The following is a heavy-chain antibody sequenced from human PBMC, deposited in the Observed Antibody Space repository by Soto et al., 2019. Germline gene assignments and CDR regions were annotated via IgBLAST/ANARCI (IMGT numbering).Heavy chain of an antibody. CDR2: IYSGGST. D-gene: IGHD1-1*01. Sequence: GGSLRLSSPAAWLHFSINYMGWVRQDHGKGLEGVSVIYSGGSTYYAHSVKGRFTISRDNSKNTLYLQMNSLRAEDTAVYYGAREGTGILTHYYGMDVCGQGNMVTVS. J-gene: IGHJ6*02. CDR3: AREGTGILTHYYGMDV. CDR1: WLHFSINY. V-gene: IGHV3-53*01.